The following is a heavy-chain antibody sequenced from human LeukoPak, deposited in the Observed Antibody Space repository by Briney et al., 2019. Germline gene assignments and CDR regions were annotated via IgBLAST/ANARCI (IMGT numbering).Heavy chain of an antibody. CDR2: ISWNSDSI. CDR1: GFTFDDYA. Sequence: GGSLRLSCVASGFTFDDYAMHWVRQAPGKGLEWVSGISWNSDSIVYADSVMGRFTISRYSAKNSLYLQMNSLRAEDTALYYCAKHFSGTPMVFFDYWGQGTLVTVSS. D-gene: IGHD5-18*01. CDR3: AKHFSGTPMVFFDY. V-gene: IGHV3-9*01. J-gene: IGHJ4*02.